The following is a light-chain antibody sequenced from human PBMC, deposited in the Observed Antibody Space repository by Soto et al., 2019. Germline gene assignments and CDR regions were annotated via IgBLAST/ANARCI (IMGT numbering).Light chain of an antibody. CDR1: QSVNYRY. CDR3: QQRSHWPLT. Sequence: PDTLSLSPGERCTLSCGASQSVNYRYLAWYQQKPGQGHRXXIFDAYNRATGIPGRFSGSGSGTDFTITISSLEPEDFVVYYCQQRSHWPLTFGGGTKVDIK. CDR2: DAY. J-gene: IGKJ4*01. V-gene: IGKV3-11*01.